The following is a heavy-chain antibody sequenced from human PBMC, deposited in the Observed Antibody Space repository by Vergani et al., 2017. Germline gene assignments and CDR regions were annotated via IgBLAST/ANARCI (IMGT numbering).Heavy chain of an antibody. V-gene: IGHV4-39*01. J-gene: IGHJ3*01. CDR3: ASLRFLERVLSRRGLSEGDAFDL. CDR1: GGSISANTYH. Sequence: QVQLQESGPGLVKPSETLSLTCSVSGGSISANTYHWGWIRQPPGKGLEWIGSMSYSGGMYSKPSLKSRVTRSVDPSKNQFSLTMTSVTAADTAVYYCASLRFLERVLSRRGLSEGDAFDLWGQGTRVTVSS. D-gene: IGHD3-3*01. CDR2: MSYSGGM.